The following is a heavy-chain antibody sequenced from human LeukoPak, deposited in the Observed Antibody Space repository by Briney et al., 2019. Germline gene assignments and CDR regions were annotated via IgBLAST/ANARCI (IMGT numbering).Heavy chain of an antibody. J-gene: IGHJ4*02. D-gene: IGHD5-12*01. CDR2: ISGSGGST. CDR3: AKDTKHSGYAY. Sequence: GGSLRLSCAVSGLTVSSNYMSWVRQAPGKGLEWVSAISGSGGSTYYADSVKGRFTISRDNSKNTLYLQMNSLRAEDTAVYYCAKDTKHSGYAYWGQGTLVTVSS. V-gene: IGHV3-23*01. CDR1: GLTVSSNY.